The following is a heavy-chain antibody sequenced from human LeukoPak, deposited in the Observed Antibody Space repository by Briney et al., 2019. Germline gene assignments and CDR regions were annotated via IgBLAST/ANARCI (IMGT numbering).Heavy chain of an antibody. V-gene: IGHV4-39*07. CDR1: GGSISSSSYY. CDR3: ARDPGTTVTTSGDY. D-gene: IGHD4-17*01. Sequence: SETLSLTCTVSGGSISSSSYYWGWIRQPPGKGLEWIGSIYYSGSTYYNPSLKSRVTISVDTSKNQFSLKLSSVTAADTAVYYCARDPGTTVTTSGDYWGQGTLVTVSS. CDR2: IYYSGST. J-gene: IGHJ4*02.